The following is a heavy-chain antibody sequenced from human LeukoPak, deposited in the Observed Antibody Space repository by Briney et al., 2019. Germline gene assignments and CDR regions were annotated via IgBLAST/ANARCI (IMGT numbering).Heavy chain of an antibody. CDR1: GNYW. V-gene: IGHV3-74*01. D-gene: IGHD2/OR15-2a*01. Sequence: GGSLRLSCAASGNYWMHWIRQVPGKGLVWVSHINSDGSWTSYADSEKGRFTISKDNAKNTVYLQMNSLRAEDTAVYYCVSFYETYWGRGTLVTVSS. CDR2: INSDGSWT. CDR3: VSFYETY. J-gene: IGHJ4*02.